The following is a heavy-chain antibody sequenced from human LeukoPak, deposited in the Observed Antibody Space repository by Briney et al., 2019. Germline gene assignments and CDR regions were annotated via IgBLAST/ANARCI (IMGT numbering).Heavy chain of an antibody. CDR2: IYSGGST. CDR1: EFTASSNY. CDR3: AKIGGNFNY. D-gene: IGHD4-23*01. Sequence: GGSLRLSCAASEFTASSNYMTWVRQAPGKGLEWVSVIYSGGSTYYADSVKGRFTISRDNSKNTVFLQMNSLRAEDTAVYYCAKIGGNFNYWGQGTLVTVSP. J-gene: IGHJ4*02. V-gene: IGHV3-53*01.